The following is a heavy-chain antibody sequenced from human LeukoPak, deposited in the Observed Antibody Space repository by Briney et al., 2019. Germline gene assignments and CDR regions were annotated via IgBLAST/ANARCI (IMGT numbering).Heavy chain of an antibody. J-gene: IGHJ3*02. CDR2: ISSSSSTI. D-gene: IGHD2-2*01. CDR1: GFTFSSYS. Sequence: GGSLRLSWAASGFTFSSYSMNWVRQAPGKGLEWVSYISSSSSTIYYADSVKGRFTISRDNAKNSLYLQMNSLRDEDTAVYYCVKGYCSSTSCEGVVFDIWGQGTMVTVSS. CDR3: VKGYCSSTSCEGVVFDI. V-gene: IGHV3-48*02.